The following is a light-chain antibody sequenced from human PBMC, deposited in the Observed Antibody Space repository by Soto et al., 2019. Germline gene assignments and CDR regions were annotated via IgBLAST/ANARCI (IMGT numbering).Light chain of an antibody. J-gene: IGLJ2*01. CDR3: CSYAGSVTFVV. CDR1: SSDVGSYDF. Sequence: QSVLTQPASVSGAPGQSITISCTGTSSDVGSYDFVSWYQQHPGKAPKLMIYEGSKRPSGISHRFSGSKSGNTASLTISGLQGEDEADYYCCSYAGSVTFVVFGGGTKLTVL. CDR2: EGS. V-gene: IGLV2-23*01.